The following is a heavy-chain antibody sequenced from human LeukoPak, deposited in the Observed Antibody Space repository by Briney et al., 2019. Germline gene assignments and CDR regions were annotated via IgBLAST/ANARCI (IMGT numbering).Heavy chain of an antibody. J-gene: IGHJ6*03. Sequence: ASVKVSCKASGYTFTSYDINWVRQATGQGLERMGWMNPNSGNTGYAQKFQGRVTMTRNTSISTAYMELSSLRSEDTAVYYCASVSQRAAILYYYYYMDVWGKGTTVTVSS. V-gene: IGHV1-8*01. CDR3: ASVSQRAAILYYYYYMDV. D-gene: IGHD2-2*01. CDR2: MNPNSGNT. CDR1: GYTFTSYD.